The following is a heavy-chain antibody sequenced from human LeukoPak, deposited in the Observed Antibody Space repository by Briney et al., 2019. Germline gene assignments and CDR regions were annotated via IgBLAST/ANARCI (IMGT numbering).Heavy chain of an antibody. CDR2: IYYSGST. J-gene: IGHJ4*02. CDR1: GGSISSYY. CDR3: ARAGYSYEPFGY. V-gene: IGHV4-59*01. D-gene: IGHD5-18*01. Sequence: SETLSFTCTVSGGSISSYYWSWIRQPPGKGLEWIGYIYYSGSTDYNPSLKSRVTISVDTSKNQFSLKLSSVTAADTAVYYCARAGYSYEPFGYWGQGTLVTVSS.